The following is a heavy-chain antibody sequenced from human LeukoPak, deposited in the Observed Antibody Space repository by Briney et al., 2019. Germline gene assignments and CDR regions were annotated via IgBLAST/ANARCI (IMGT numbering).Heavy chain of an antibody. D-gene: IGHD5-18*01. CDR3: ARDREGGSYDYYFDY. J-gene: IGHJ4*02. Sequence: SVKVSCKASGGTFSSYTISWVRQAPGQGLEWMGRIIPILGIANYAQKFQGRVTITADKSTSTAYMELSSLRSKDTAVYYCARDREGGSYDYYFDYWGQGTLVTVSS. V-gene: IGHV1-69*04. CDR2: IIPILGIA. CDR1: GGTFSSYT.